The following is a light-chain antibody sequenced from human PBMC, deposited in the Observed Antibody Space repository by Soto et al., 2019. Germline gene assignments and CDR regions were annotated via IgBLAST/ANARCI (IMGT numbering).Light chain of an antibody. J-gene: IGKJ2*01. CDR3: QQRSSWPRT. CDR2: DAS. CDR1: QSVSSY. Sequence: EIVLTQSPAILSLSPGERATLSCRASQSVSSYLAWYQQKPGQTPRLLIYDASNRATGIPARFSGSGSGTDFTLTISSLEPDDFAVYYCQQRSSWPRTFGQGTKLEIK. V-gene: IGKV3-11*01.